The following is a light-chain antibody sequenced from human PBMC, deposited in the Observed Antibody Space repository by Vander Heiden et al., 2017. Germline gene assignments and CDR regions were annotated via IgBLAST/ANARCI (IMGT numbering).Light chain of an antibody. CDR2: SAS. Sequence: DIQMTQSPSSLSASVGDRVTITCRASQSITRYLNWHQQKTGKAPKLLIFSASTSQGGVPSRFSGSGSGTDFTLSIRRLQPEAFATYYCQQSDSPPHTFGQGTKLEI. V-gene: IGKV1-39*01. CDR1: QSITRY. J-gene: IGKJ2*01. CDR3: QQSDSPPHT.